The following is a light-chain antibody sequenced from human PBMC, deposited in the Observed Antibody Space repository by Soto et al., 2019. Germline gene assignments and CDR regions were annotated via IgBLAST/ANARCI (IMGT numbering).Light chain of an antibody. J-gene: IGLJ2*01. Sequence: QSVLTQPPSASGTPGQRVTISCSGSSSNSGSNYVYWYQQLPGTAPKLLTYRNNQRPSGVPDRFSGSKSGTSASLAISGLRSEDEADYYCAAWDDSLSGPVFGGGTQLTVL. V-gene: IGLV1-47*01. CDR1: SSNSGSNY. CDR2: RNN. CDR3: AAWDDSLSGPV.